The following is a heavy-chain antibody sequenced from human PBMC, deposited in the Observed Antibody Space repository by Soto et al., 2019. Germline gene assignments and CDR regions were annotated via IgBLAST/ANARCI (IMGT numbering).Heavy chain of an antibody. D-gene: IGHD6-25*01. V-gene: IGHV4-30-4*01. J-gene: IGHJ5*02. CDR2: TDYSGSP. CDR3: ARLQKGSPSVWFHP. Sequence: SETLSLTSTVSGGSISSGDYYCSWFRQPPGKGLVWIGYTDYSGSPYYNPSPKSRVTIQVDQLKNMFSLKLSTVTAADTAVYYCARLQKGSPSVWFHPWGQGTLVTVSS. CDR1: GGSISSGDYY.